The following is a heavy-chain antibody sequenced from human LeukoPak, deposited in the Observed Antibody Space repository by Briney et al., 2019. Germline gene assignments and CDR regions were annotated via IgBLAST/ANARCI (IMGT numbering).Heavy chain of an antibody. CDR1: GGSISSYY. J-gene: IGHJ6*03. CDR3: ARVVIDHYYYYYYMDV. V-gene: IGHV4-59*01. Sequence: SETLSLTCTVSGGSISSYYWSWIRQPPGKGLEWIGYIYYSGSTNYNPSLKSRVTISVDTSKNQFSLKLSSVTAADTAVYYCARVVIDHYYYYYYMDVWGKGTTVTVSS. D-gene: IGHD1-14*01. CDR2: IYYSGST.